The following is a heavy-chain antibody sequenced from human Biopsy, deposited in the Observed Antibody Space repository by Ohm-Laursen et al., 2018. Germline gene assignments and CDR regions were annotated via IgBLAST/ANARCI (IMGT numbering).Heavy chain of an antibody. V-gene: IGHV4-59*01. CDR1: GDSISSYY. D-gene: IGHD3-22*01. CDR3: ARDRGYYSDRTVPGYFDL. CDR2: VYYTGST. J-gene: IGHJ2*01. Sequence: PRTLSLTCTVSGDSISSYYWSWIRQPPGKGLEWIGYVYYTGSTDYNPSPQSRVTISVDTSKNHFSLRLRSVTPADTAIYYCARDRGYYSDRTVPGYFDLWGRGTLVTVSS.